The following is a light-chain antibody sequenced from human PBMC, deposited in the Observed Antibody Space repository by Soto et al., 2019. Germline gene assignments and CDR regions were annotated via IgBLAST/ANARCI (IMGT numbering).Light chain of an antibody. CDR3: QQYNDWPLT. V-gene: IGKV3D-15*01. CDR2: GAS. CDR1: QSVSSN. Sequence: EIGLTQSPGTLSLSPGERATLSCRASQSVSSNFLAWYQDKPGQAPRLLIYGASSRATGIPATFSGTGSGTEFTLTISSLQSEDFAVYYCQQYNDWPLTFGQGTKVDIK. J-gene: IGKJ1*01.